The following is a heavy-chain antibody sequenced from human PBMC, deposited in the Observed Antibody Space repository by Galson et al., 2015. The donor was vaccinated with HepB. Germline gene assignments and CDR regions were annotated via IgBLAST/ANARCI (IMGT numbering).Heavy chain of an antibody. CDR2: IRYDGSNK. V-gene: IGHV3-30*02. J-gene: IGHJ4*02. CDR1: GFTFSSYG. CDR3: AKAPEQWLVLRYSDY. Sequence: SLRLSCAASGFTFSSYGMHWVRQAPGKGLEWVAFIRYDGSNKYYADSVKGRSTISRDNSKNTLYLQMNSLRAEDTAVYYCAKAPEQWLVLRYSDYWGQGTLVTVSS. D-gene: IGHD6-19*01.